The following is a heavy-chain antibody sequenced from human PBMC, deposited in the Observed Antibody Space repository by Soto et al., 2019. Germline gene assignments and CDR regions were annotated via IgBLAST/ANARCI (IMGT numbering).Heavy chain of an antibody. CDR2: INQCGST. Sequence: SETLSLTCAVYGGSFSGYYWSWIRQPPGKGLEWIGEINQCGSTNYNPSLKSRVTISVDTSKNQLSLKLSSVTAADTAVYYCARGRSYGDYDWGQGTLVTVSS. V-gene: IGHV4-34*01. J-gene: IGHJ4*02. CDR1: GGSFSGYY. CDR3: ARGRSYGDYD. D-gene: IGHD4-17*01.